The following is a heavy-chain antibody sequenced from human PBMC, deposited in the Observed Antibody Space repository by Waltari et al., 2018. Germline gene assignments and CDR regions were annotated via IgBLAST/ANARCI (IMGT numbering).Heavy chain of an antibody. CDR3: ARTRRAAAGTFGMWNWFDP. V-gene: IGHV4-34*01. CDR1: GGSFSGYY. J-gene: IGHJ5*02. D-gene: IGHD6-13*01. CDR2: INHSGST. Sequence: QVQLQQWGAGLLKPSETLSLTCAVYGGSFSGYYWSWIRQPPGKGLEWIGEINHSGSTNYNPSLKSRVTISVDTSKNQFSLKLSSVTAADTAVYYCARTRRAAAGTFGMWNWFDPWGQGTLVTVSS.